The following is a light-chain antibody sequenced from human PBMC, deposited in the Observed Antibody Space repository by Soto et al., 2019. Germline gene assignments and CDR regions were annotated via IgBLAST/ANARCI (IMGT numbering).Light chain of an antibody. CDR3: SSYTGSTTVV. Sequence: QSALTQPASVSGSPGQSITISCTGTNSDVGAFEYVSWYQQHPGKAPKILIYEVSNRPSGVSNRFSGSKSGNTASLTISGLQAEDEADYYRSSYTGSTTVVFGGGTKLTVL. CDR1: NSDVGAFEY. CDR2: EVS. V-gene: IGLV2-14*01. J-gene: IGLJ2*01.